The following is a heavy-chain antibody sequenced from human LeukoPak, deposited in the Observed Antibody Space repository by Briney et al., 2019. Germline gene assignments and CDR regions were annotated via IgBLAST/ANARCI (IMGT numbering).Heavy chain of an antibody. CDR1: GGTFSSYA. V-gene: IGHV1-69*13. CDR2: IIPIFGTA. CDR3: ARRRGSGWYSGWFDP. Sequence: AAVKVSCKASGGTFSSYAISWVRQAPGQGLEWMGGIIPIFGTANYAQKFQGRVTITADESTSTAYMELSSLRSEDMAVYSCARRRGSGWYSGWFDPWGQGALVTVSS. D-gene: IGHD6-19*01. J-gene: IGHJ5*02.